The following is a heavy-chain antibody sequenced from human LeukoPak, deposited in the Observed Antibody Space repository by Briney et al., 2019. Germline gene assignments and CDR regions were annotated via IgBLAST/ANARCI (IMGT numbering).Heavy chain of an antibody. CDR3: ARGFDGANAFDL. J-gene: IGHJ3*01. V-gene: IGHV3-7*01. Sequence: PGGSLRLSCAASGFTFTSYWMNWVRQAPGKWLEWVDNINQDGSEKYYVDSVKGRFTVSRDNAKDSLYLQMNSLRAEDTAVYYCARGFDGANAFDLWGQGTMVTVSS. CDR2: INQDGSEK. CDR1: GFTFTSYW.